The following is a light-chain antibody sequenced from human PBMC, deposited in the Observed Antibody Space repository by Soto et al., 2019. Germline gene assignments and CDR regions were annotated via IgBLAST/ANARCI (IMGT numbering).Light chain of an antibody. CDR2: GVT. V-gene: IGLV2-23*02. J-gene: IGLJ3*02. CDR1: RSDIGSYNS. CDR3: FSYAGSSTGV. Sequence: QSALTQPASVSGSPGQSITISCSGTRSDIGSYNSIAWYQQYPGKAPRVIIFGVTKRPSDISDRFSGSKSGYTASLTISGLQAEDEADYFCFSYAGSSTGVFGGGTKLTVL.